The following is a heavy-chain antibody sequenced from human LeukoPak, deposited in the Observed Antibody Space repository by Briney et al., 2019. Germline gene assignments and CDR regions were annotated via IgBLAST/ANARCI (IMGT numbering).Heavy chain of an antibody. CDR1: GYTFTGFY. J-gene: IGHJ4*02. Sequence: ASVKVSCKASGYTFTGFYMHWVRQAPGQGLEWMGWINPNNGGTDYAQKFQDRVTMTRDTSISTAYMELSSLRSDDTAVCYCARGIAVAGRGGFDYWGQGTLVTVSS. D-gene: IGHD6-19*01. V-gene: IGHV1-2*02. CDR3: ARGIAVAGRGGFDY. CDR2: INPNNGGT.